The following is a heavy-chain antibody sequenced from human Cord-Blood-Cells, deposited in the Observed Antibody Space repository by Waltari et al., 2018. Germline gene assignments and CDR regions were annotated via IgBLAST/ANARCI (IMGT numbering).Heavy chain of an antibody. J-gene: IGHJ4*02. Sequence: QVQLVQSGAEVKKPGASVKVSCKASGYTFTGYYMHWVRQAPGQGLEWMGWINPNRGGTNYAQKFQGRVTMTRDTSISTAYMELSRLRSDDTAVYYCAREDCSGGSCYFDYWGQGTLVTVSS. D-gene: IGHD2-15*01. CDR2: INPNRGGT. V-gene: IGHV1-2*02. CDR3: AREDCSGGSCYFDY. CDR1: GYTFTGYY.